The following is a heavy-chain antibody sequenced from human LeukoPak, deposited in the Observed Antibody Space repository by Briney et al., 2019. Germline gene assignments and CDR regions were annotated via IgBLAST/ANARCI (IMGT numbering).Heavy chain of an antibody. CDR2: MNPNSGNT. J-gene: IGHJ4*02. CDR3: ARGNDYGDYEGSVDY. CDR1: GXXFTSYD. Sequence: ASXKVSXKASGXXFTSYDINWVRQVTGQGLEWMGWMNPNSGNTGYAQKFQGRVTMTRNTSISTAYMELSSLRSEDTAVYYCARGNDYGDYEGSVDYWGQGTLVTVSS. D-gene: IGHD4-17*01. V-gene: IGHV1-8*01.